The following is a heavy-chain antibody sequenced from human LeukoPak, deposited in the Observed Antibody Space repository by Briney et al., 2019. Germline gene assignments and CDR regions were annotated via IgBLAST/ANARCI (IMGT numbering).Heavy chain of an antibody. J-gene: IGHJ2*01. CDR2: IYHSGST. Sequence: PSETLSLTCAVSGGSISSSNWWSWVRQPPGKGLEWIGEIYHSGSTNYNPSLKSRVTISVDKSKNQFSLKLISVTAADTAVYYCARQGIEMATLRYFDLWGRGTLVTDSS. D-gene: IGHD5-24*01. CDR3: ARQGIEMATLRYFDL. CDR1: GGSISSSNW. V-gene: IGHV4-4*02.